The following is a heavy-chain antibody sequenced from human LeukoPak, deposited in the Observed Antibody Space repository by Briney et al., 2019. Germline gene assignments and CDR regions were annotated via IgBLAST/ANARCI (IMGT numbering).Heavy chain of an antibody. CDR3: ARCYYYYMDV. J-gene: IGHJ6*03. CDR2: INHSGST. CDR1: GYSISSGYY. Sequence: TETLSLTCTVSGYSISSGYYWGWIRQPPGKGLEWIGEINHSGSTNYNPSLKSRVTISVDTSKNQFSLKLSSVTAADTAVYYCARCYYYYMDVWGKGTTVTISS. V-gene: IGHV4-38-2*02.